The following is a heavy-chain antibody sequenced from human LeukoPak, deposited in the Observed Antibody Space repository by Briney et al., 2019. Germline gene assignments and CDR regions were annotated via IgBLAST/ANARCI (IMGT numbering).Heavy chain of an antibody. J-gene: IGHJ4*02. D-gene: IGHD3-22*01. V-gene: IGHV3-23*01. CDR2: IRGSGGRT. CDR3: VRVGYYDSSGWGSDFDF. Sequence: RGSLRLSCAASGFTFSSYAMTWVRQAPGKGLEWVSAIRGSGGRTYYPDSVKGRFTISRDNAKNSLYLQMNSLRAEDTAVYYCVRVGYYDSSGWGSDFDFWGQGTLVTVSS. CDR1: GFTFSSYA.